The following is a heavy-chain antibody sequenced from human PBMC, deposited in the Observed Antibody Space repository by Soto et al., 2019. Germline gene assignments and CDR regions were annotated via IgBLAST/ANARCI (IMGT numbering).Heavy chain of an antibody. CDR2: IYYSGST. Sequence: QVQLQESGPGLVKPSQTLSLTCTVSGGSIRSGDYYWSWIRQPPGKGLEWIGYIYYSGSTYYNPSLKSRVSISVDTSQNQFSLKLSSVTAADTAVYYCARADYYYDSSGYYRFDYWGQGTLVTVSS. V-gene: IGHV4-30-4*01. CDR3: ARADYYYDSSGYYRFDY. J-gene: IGHJ4*02. CDR1: GGSIRSGDYY. D-gene: IGHD3-22*01.